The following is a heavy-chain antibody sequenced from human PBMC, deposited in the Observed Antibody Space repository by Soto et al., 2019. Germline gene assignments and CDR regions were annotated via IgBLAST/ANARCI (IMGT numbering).Heavy chain of an antibody. D-gene: IGHD2-15*01. CDR1: GFTFSSYA. Sequence: PGGSLGLSCAAYGFTFSSYAMSWVRQAPGKGLEWVSAISGSGGSTYYADSVKGRFTISRDNSKNTLYLQMNSLRAEDTAVYYCAKDLSGGNPARAPEYFDYWGQGTLVTVSS. V-gene: IGHV3-23*01. CDR2: ISGSGGST. J-gene: IGHJ4*02. CDR3: AKDLSGGNPARAPEYFDY.